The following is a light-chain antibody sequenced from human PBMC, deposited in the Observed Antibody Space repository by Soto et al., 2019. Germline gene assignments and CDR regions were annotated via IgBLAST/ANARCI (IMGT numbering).Light chain of an antibody. J-gene: IGLJ2*01. V-gene: IGLV2-23*01. Sequence: QSALTQPASVSGSPGQSITISCTGTSSDVGSYNLVSWYQQHPGKAPKLMIYEGSKRPSGVSNRFSGSKSGKTASLTISGLQAEGEADYYCCSYAGSSTDVVFGGGTKLTVL. CDR2: EGS. CDR1: SSDVGSYNL. CDR3: CSYAGSSTDVV.